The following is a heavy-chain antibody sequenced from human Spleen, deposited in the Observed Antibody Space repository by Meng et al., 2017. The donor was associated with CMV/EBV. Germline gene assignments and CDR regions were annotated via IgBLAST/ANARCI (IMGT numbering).Heavy chain of an antibody. CDR3: AKSSGGLAVPLDS. Sequence: SVKVSCKASGGTFSSYAISWVRQAPGQGLEWMGGIIPMIDIPNYAQKMQGRVTITADKFTSTAYMELTSLRSEDTAIYYCAKSSGGLAVPLDSWGQGTLVTVSS. CDR1: GGTFSSYA. V-gene: IGHV1-69*10. D-gene: IGHD3-3*02. CDR2: IIPMIDIP. J-gene: IGHJ4*02.